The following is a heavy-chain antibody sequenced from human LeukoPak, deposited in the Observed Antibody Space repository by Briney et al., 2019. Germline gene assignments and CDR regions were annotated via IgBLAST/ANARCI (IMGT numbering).Heavy chain of an antibody. D-gene: IGHD1-26*01. CDR3: ARDSGSYWFMDV. Sequence: ASVKVSCKASGYTFTGYYMHWVRQAPGQGLEWMGWINPNSGGTNYAQKFQGRVTMTRDTSISTAYMELSRLRSDDTAVYYCARDSGSYWFMDVWGKGTTVTVSS. CDR2: INPNSGGT. J-gene: IGHJ6*03. CDR1: GYTFTGYY. V-gene: IGHV1-2*02.